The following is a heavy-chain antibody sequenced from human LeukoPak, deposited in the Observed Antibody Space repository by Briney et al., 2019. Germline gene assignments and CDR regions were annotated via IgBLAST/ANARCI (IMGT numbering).Heavy chain of an antibody. J-gene: IGHJ4*02. Sequence: PSETLSLTCAVYGGSFSGYYWSWIRQPPGKGLEWVSAIIGSGGDIYYADSVKGRFTISRDNSKNTLYLQMSNLRADDTAVYYCAKGSANSRPYYFDCWGQGTLVTVSS. V-gene: IGHV3-23*01. CDR3: AKGSANSRPYYFDC. CDR1: GGSFSGYY. D-gene: IGHD2-15*01. CDR2: IIGSGGDI.